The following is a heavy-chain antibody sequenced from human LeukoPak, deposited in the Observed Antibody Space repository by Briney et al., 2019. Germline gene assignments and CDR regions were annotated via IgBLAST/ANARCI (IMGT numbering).Heavy chain of an antibody. J-gene: IGHJ4*02. CDR2: MSPKSGNT. CDR1: GYTFTSYD. D-gene: IGHD7-27*01. Sequence: GASVTVSCKASGYTFTSYDINWVRQAAGHGFEWMGWMSPKSGNTGYAQNFQGRVTMTRDTSISTAYMELSSLRSEDTAVYYCVGGAPNWGFDYWGQGTLVTVSS. CDR3: VGGAPNWGFDY. V-gene: IGHV1-8*01.